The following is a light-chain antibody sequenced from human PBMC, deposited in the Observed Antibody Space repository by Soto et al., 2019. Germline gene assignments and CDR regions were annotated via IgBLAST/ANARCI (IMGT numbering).Light chain of an antibody. CDR3: QQYGSSPRT. CDR1: QSVSNSY. CDR2: GAS. Sequence: EIVLTQSPGTLSLSPGERATLSCRASQSVSNSYLAWYQQKPGQAPRLLIYGASSRATGIPDRFSGSGSGTDFTLTISRLAPEDFAVYYCQQYGSSPRTFGQGTKVEVK. V-gene: IGKV3-20*01. J-gene: IGKJ1*01.